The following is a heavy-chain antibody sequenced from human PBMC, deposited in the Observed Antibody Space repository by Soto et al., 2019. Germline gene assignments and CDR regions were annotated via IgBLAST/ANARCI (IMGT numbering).Heavy chain of an antibody. CDR1: GFTFSSYA. J-gene: IGHJ4*02. V-gene: IGHV3-23*01. Sequence: GGSLRLSCAASGFTFSSYAMSWVRQAPGKGLEWVSAISGSGGSTYYADSVKGRFTISRDNSKNTLYLQMNSLRAEDTAVYYCAKAPAVCVSGLWCMLYYFDYWGQGTLVTVSS. CDR2: ISGSGGST. CDR3: AKAPAVCVSGLWCMLYYFDY. D-gene: IGHD2-8*01.